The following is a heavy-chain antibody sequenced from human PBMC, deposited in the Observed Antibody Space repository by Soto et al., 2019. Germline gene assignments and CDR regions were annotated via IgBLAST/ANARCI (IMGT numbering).Heavy chain of an antibody. CDR3: ARGITMLRLEYFQH. V-gene: IGHV1-69*06. J-gene: IGHJ1*01. D-gene: IGHD3-10*01. CDR2: IIPIFGTA. CDR1: GGTFSSYA. Sequence: QVQLVQSGAEVKKPGSSVKVSCKASGGTFSSYAISWVRQAPGQGLEWMGGIIPIFGTANYAQKFQGRVMITADKSTSTAYMELSSLRSEDTAVYYCARGITMLRLEYFQHWGQGTLVTVSS.